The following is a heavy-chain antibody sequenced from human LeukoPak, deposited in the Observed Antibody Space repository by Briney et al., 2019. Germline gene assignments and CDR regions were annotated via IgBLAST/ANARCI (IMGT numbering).Heavy chain of an antibody. V-gene: IGHV4-59*06. Sequence: SETLSLTCTVSGGSISSYYWSWIRQHPGKGLEWIGYIHHSGTPYYSPTLKSRLTISVDTSKNQFSLQLSSVTAADTAVYYCARVRDSFDYWGQGTLVTVSS. CDR3: ARVRDSFDY. CDR1: GGSISSYY. J-gene: IGHJ4*02. CDR2: IHHSGTP.